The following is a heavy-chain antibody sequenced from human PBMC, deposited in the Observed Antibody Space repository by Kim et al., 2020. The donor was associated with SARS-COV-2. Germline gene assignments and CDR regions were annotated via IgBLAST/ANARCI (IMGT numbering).Heavy chain of an antibody. D-gene: IGHD3-10*01. J-gene: IGHJ4*02. CDR2: MNPNSGNT. CDR3: ARGQLLLWFGESNNDY. Sequence: ASVKVSCKASGYTFTSYDINWVRQATGQGLEWMGWMNPNSGNTGYAQKFQGRVTMTRNTSISTAYMELSSLRSEDTAVYYCARGQLLLWFGESNNDYWGQGTLVTVSS. V-gene: IGHV1-8*01. CDR1: GYTFTSYD.